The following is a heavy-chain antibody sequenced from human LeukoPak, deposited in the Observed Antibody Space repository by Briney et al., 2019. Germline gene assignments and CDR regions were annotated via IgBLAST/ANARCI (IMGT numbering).Heavy chain of an antibody. D-gene: IGHD3-22*01. Sequence: PGGSLRLSCAASGFTFSSYSMNWVRQARGKGLEWVSSISSSSSYIYYADSVKGRFTISRDNAKNSLYLQMNSLRAEDTAVYYCARGSARDSSGYYYDPLDYWGQGTLVTVSS. CDR1: GFTFSSYS. J-gene: IGHJ4*02. CDR3: ARGSARDSSGYYYDPLDY. V-gene: IGHV3-21*01. CDR2: ISSSSSYI.